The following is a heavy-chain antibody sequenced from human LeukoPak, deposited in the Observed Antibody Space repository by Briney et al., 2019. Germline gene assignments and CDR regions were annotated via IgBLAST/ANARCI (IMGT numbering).Heavy chain of an antibody. CDR1: GFTFSTHW. Sequence: PGGSLRLSCAASGFTFSTHWMHWVRQAPGKGLMWVSRVTGDGSATTYADSVKGRFTISRDNSNNTLYLQMNSLRAEDTAVYYCARRGSGTYNFDYWGQGALVTVSS. CDR3: ARRGSGTYNFDY. J-gene: IGHJ4*02. D-gene: IGHD1-26*01. V-gene: IGHV3-74*01. CDR2: VTGDGSAT.